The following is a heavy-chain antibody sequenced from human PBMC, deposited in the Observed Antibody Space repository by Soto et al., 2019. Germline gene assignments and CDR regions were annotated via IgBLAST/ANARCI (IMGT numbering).Heavy chain of an antibody. J-gene: IGHJ5*02. D-gene: IGHD3-22*01. V-gene: IGHV3-23*01. CDR3: AKGGAFYYDLNWFDP. CDR2: ISGSGGST. Sequence: GGSLRLSCAASGFTFSSYAMSWVRQAPGRGLEWVSAISGSGGSTYYADSVRGRSTISRDNAKNTVYLQVHSLRPDGTAIYYCAKGGAFYYDLNWFDPWGQGTPVNVSS. CDR1: GFTFSSYA.